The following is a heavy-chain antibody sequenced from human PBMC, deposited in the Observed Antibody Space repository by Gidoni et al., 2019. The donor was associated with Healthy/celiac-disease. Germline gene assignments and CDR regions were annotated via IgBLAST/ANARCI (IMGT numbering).Heavy chain of an antibody. V-gene: IGHV4-30-4*01. CDR2: IYYSGST. D-gene: IGHD1-26*01. J-gene: IGHJ3*02. Sequence: QVQLQASGPGLVKPSQTLSLTCTVSGGSISSCDYYWSWIRQPPGKGLEWIGYIYYSGSTYYNPSLKSRVTMSVDTSKNQFSLKLSSVTAADTAVYYCARRWVAGYAFDIWGQGTMVTVSS. CDR3: ARRWVAGYAFDI. CDR1: GGSISSCDYY.